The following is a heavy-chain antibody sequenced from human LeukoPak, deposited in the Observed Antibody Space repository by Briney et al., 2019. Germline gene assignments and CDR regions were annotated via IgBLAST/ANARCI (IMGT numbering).Heavy chain of an antibody. Sequence: GGSLRLPCAASGFTFSSYGMSWVRQAPGKGLEWVSAISGSGGSTYYADSVKGRFTISRDNSKNTLYLQMNSLRGEDTAVYYCARGTSSGYFQLYFDYWGQGTLVTVSS. CDR2: ISGSGGST. CDR3: ARGTSSGYFQLYFDY. V-gene: IGHV3-23*01. CDR1: GFTFSSYG. J-gene: IGHJ4*02. D-gene: IGHD3-22*01.